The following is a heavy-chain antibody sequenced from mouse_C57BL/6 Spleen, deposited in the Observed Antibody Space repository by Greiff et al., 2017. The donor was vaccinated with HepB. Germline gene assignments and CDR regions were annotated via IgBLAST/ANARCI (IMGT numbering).Heavy chain of an antibody. J-gene: IGHJ3*01. D-gene: IGHD2-5*01. CDR3: AREEAYYSNYGFAY. Sequence: QVQLQQPGAELVKPGASVKLSCKASGYTFTSYWMHWVKQRPGRGLEWIGRIDPNSGGTKYNEKFKSKATLTVDKPSSTAYMQLSILTSEDSAVYYCAREEAYYSNYGFAYWGQGTLVTVSA. V-gene: IGHV1-72*01. CDR1: GYTFTSYW. CDR2: IDPNSGGT.